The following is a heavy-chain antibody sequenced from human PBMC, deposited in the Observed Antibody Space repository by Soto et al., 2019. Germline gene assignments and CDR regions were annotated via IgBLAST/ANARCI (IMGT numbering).Heavy chain of an antibody. V-gene: IGHV3-49*03. D-gene: IGHD2-15*01. J-gene: IGHJ4*02. Sequence: GGSLRLSCTASGFTFGDYAMSWFRQAPGKGLEWVGFIRSKAYGGTTEYAASVKGRFTISRDDSKSIAYLQMNSLKTEDTAVYYCTRDPLTDVVVAATRPGGYFDYWGQGTLVTVSS. CDR1: GFTFGDYA. CDR3: TRDPLTDVVVAATRPGGYFDY. CDR2: IRSKAYGGTT.